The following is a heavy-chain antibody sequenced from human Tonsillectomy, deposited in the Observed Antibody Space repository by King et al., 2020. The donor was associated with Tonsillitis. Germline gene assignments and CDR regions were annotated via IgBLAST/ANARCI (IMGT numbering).Heavy chain of an antibody. CDR1: GFTFSGSD. CDR2: IRSKANSYAT. J-gene: IGHJ6*03. Sequence: VQLVESGGGLVQPGGSLKLSCAASGFTFSGSDMHWVRQASGKGLEWVGRIRSKANSYATAYGASVKGRFTIPRDDSKNTAYLQMNSLKTEDTAVYYCTRHNTAAYYYYYMDVWGKGTTVTVSS. V-gene: IGHV3-73*01. CDR3: TRHNTAAYYYYYMDV.